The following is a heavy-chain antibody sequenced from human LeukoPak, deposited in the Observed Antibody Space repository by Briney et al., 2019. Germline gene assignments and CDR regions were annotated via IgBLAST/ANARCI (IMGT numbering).Heavy chain of an antibody. CDR3: ARDYNVGGPYYGMDV. J-gene: IGHJ6*02. D-gene: IGHD1-1*01. CDR1: GYTFTSYY. V-gene: IGHV1-46*01. Sequence: EASVKVSCKASGYTFTSYYMHWVRQAPGQGLEWMGIINPSGGSTSYAQNFQGRVPMTRDTSTRTVYMELTSLRSEDTAVYHCARDYNVGGPYYGMDVWGQGTTVTVSS. CDR2: INPSGGST.